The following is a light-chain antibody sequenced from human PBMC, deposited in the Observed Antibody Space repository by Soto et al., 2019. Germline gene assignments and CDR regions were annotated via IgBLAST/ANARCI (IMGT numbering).Light chain of an antibody. Sequence: QSALTQPASVSGSPGQSITISCTGTSSDVGGYNYVSWYQQRPGKAPKLMIYDVSNRPSGVSNRFSGYKSANTASLTISGLQAEDEADYYCSANTSSSTSYVFAXGTKVTVL. V-gene: IGLV2-14*01. CDR1: SSDVGGYNY. CDR3: SANTSSSTSYV. CDR2: DVS. J-gene: IGLJ6*01.